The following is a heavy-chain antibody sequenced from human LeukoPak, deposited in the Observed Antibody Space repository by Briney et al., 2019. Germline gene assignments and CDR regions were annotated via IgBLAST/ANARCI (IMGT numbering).Heavy chain of an antibody. CDR2: INSDGSST. CDR1: GFTFSRYW. Sequence: GGSLRLSCAPSGFTFSRYWMHWVRQAPGKGLVWVSRINSDGSSTSYADSVKGRFTISRDNAKNTLYLQMNSLRAEDTAVYYCARNKGTVVTPGAFDIWGQGTMVTVSS. CDR3: ARNKGTVVTPGAFDI. D-gene: IGHD4-23*01. V-gene: IGHV3-74*01. J-gene: IGHJ3*02.